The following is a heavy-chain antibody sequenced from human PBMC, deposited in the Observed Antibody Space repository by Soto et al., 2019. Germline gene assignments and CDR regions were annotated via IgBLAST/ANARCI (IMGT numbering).Heavy chain of an antibody. Sequence: PGGYLRLSCAASGFTFSSYGMSWVRQAPGKGLEWVSAISGSGGSTYYADSVKGRFTISRTNSKNTLYLQMNTLRAEDTVVYYFATDWGPILLMVYAHDFWGQGPLVTVS. CDR3: ATDWGPILLMVYAHDF. CDR1: GFTFSSYG. CDR2: ISGSGGST. V-gene: IGHV3-23*01. J-gene: IGHJ4*02. D-gene: IGHD2-8*01.